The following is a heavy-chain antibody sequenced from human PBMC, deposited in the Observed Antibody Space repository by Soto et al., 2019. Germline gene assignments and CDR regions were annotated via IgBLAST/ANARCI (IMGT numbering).Heavy chain of an antibody. Sequence: SETLSLTCTVSGGSISSNSYYWGWIRQPPGKGLEWIGIIYYSGNTYYNPSLGSRVTMFVDTSRDLFSLRLNSVTAADTAVYYCARWKNWDPGTFDLWGQGILVTVSS. CDR1: GGSISSNSYY. J-gene: IGHJ4*02. V-gene: IGHV4-39*01. D-gene: IGHD7-27*01. CDR3: ARWKNWDPGTFDL. CDR2: IYYSGNT.